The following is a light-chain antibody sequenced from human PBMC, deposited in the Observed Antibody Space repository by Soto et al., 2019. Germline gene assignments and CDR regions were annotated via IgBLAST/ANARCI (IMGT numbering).Light chain of an antibody. V-gene: IGKV3-20*01. Sequence: EMVLTQSPGTLSLSPGERATLSCRASQSVSSNYLAWYQQKPGQAPRLLIYGASRGAAGIPARFSGSGSGTDFTLTINRLEPEDFAVYFCQQYGRSPMFTFGQGTKLEIK. CDR3: QQYGRSPMFT. CDR1: QSVSSNY. J-gene: IGKJ2*01. CDR2: GAS.